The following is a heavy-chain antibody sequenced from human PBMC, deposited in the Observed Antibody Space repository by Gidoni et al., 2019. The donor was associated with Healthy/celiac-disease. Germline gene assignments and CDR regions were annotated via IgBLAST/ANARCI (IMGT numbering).Heavy chain of an antibody. J-gene: IGHJ3*02. V-gene: IGHV3-11*01. Sequence: QVQLVESGGGLVKPGGSLRLSCAASGFTFSAYYMRWIRQAPGKGLEGVSYISSSGSTIYYADSVKGRFTISRDNAKNSLYLQMNSLRAEDTAVYYCARVAQLLGSYAFDIWGQGTMVTVSS. CDR3: ARVAQLLGSYAFDI. D-gene: IGHD2-2*01. CDR2: ISSSGSTI. CDR1: GFTFSAYY.